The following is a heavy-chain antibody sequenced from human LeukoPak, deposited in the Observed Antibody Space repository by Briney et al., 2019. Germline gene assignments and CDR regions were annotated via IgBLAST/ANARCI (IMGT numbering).Heavy chain of an antibody. Sequence: GSLRLSCTASGFTFGDFAMSWVRQAPGKGLEWVSGISGSGGSTYYADSVKGRFTFFGDNSRNTLYLQMSSLRAEDTAVYYCAKARNSDYRFGFDIWGQGTMVTVSS. CDR2: ISGSGGST. CDR3: AKARNSDYRFGFDI. D-gene: IGHD4-11*01. CDR1: GFTFGDFA. V-gene: IGHV3-23*01. J-gene: IGHJ3*02.